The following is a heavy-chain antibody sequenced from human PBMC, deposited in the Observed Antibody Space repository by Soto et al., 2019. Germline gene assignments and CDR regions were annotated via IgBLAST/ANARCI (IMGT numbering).Heavy chain of an antibody. CDR1: TPSSAANT. J-gene: IGHJ4*02. V-gene: IGHV3-43*01. CDR3: ARDSCDVLSGQKRDFDH. Sequence: GGSLRLSSLASTPSSAANTMHWVRHTQGKGAEWIYRMGWDGASTRCTDSVEELFIIATENREKSLCLQKNSLTTEDTALYFFARDSCDVLSGQKRDFDHWGQGTLVTVSS. CDR2: MGWDGAST.